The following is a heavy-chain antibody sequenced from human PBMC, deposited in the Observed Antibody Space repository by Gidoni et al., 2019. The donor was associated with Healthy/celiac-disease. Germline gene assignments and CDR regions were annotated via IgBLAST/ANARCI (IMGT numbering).Heavy chain of an antibody. J-gene: IGHJ3*02. Sequence: EVQLVETGGGLIQPGGSLRLSCSASGFTVSSHYMSWVRQAPGKGLEWVSVIYSGGSTYYADSVKGRFTISRDNSKNTLYLQMNSLRAEDTAVYYCARVLGSSGYYDGNAFDIWGQGTMVTVSS. CDR3: ARVLGSSGYYDGNAFDI. CDR2: IYSGGST. D-gene: IGHD3-22*01. CDR1: GFTVSSHY. V-gene: IGHV3-53*02.